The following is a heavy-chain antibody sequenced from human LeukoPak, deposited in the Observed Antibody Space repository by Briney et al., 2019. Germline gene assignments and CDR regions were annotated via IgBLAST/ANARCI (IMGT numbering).Heavy chain of an antibody. CDR1: GGSISSYY. D-gene: IGHD3-9*01. Sequence: SETLSLTCTVSGGSISSYYWSWIRQPPGKGLEWIGYIYYSGSTNYNPSLKSRVTISVDTSKNQFSLKLSSVTAADTAVYYCASAGPTLYDILTGYEGMDVWGQGTTVTVSS. CDR3: ASAGPTLYDILTGYEGMDV. V-gene: IGHV4-59*01. J-gene: IGHJ6*02. CDR2: IYYSGST.